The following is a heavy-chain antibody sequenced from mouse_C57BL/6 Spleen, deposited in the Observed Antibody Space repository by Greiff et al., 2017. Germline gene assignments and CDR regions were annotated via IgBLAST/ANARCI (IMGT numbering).Heavy chain of an antibody. CDR2: IYPGDGDT. D-gene: IGHD1-1*01. V-gene: IGHV1-80*01. CDR3: ARGDITTVVATDV. CDR1: GYAFSSYW. Sequence: QVQLQQSGAELVKPGASVKISCKASGYAFSSYWMNWVKQRPGKGLEWIGQIYPGDGDTNYNGKFKGKATLTADKSSSTAYMQLSSLTSEDSAVYFCARGDITTVVATDVWGTGTTVTVSS. J-gene: IGHJ1*03.